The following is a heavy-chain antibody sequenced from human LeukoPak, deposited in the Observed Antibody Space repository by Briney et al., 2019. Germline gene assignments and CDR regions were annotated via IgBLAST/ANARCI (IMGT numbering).Heavy chain of an antibody. Sequence: SETLSLTCTVSGGSISSYYWSWIRRPAGKGLEWIGRIYTSGSTNYNPSLMSRVTMSIDTSNNQFSLKLFSVTAADTAVYYCARGIAGATIDYWGQGTLVTVSS. J-gene: IGHJ4*02. V-gene: IGHV4-4*07. CDR3: ARGIAGATIDY. D-gene: IGHD1-26*01. CDR2: IYTSGST. CDR1: GGSISSYY.